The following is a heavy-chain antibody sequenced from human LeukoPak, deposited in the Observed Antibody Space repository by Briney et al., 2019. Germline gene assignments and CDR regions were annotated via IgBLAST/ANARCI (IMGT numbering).Heavy chain of an antibody. D-gene: IGHD3-9*01. CDR3: ARDRFDWLRGPDAFDI. J-gene: IGHJ3*02. CDR2: ISAYNGNT. V-gene: IGHV1-18*01. CDR1: GYTFTSYG. Sequence: GASVKVSCKASGYTFTSYGISWARQAPGQGLEWMRWISAYNGNTNYAQKLQRRVTIPTDTPTSTAYMELRSLRSDDTAVYYCARDRFDWLRGPDAFDIWGQGTMVTVSS.